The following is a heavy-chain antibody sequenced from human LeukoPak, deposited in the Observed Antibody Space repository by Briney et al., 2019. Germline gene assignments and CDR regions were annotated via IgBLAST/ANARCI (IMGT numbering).Heavy chain of an antibody. CDR2: IYTSGST. D-gene: IGHD6-19*01. Sequence: SQTLSLTCTVSGGSISSGSYYWSWIRQPAGKGLEWIGRIYTSGSTNYNPSLKSRVTMSVDTSKNQFSLKLSSVTAADTAVYYCARVQAVAGTLYFVYWGQGTLVTVSS. CDR1: GGSISSGSYY. CDR3: ARVQAVAGTLYFVY. V-gene: IGHV4-61*02. J-gene: IGHJ4*02.